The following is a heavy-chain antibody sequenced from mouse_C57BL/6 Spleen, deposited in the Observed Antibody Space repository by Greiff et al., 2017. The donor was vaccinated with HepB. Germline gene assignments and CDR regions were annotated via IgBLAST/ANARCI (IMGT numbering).Heavy chain of an antibody. J-gene: IGHJ2*01. CDR3: TRRITTVVAYYFDY. V-gene: IGHV1-15*01. D-gene: IGHD1-1*01. CDR2: IDPETGGT. Sequence: VQRVESGAELVRPGASVTLSCKASGYTFTDYEMHWVKQTPVHGLEWIGAIDPETGGTAYNQKFKGKAILTADKSSSTAYMELRSLTSEDSAVYYCTRRITTVVAYYFDYWGQGTTLTVSS. CDR1: GYTFTDYE.